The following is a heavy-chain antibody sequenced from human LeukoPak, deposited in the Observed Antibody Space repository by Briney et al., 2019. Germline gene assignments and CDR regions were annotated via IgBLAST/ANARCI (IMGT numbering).Heavy chain of an antibody. CDR3: ARGPPTPSIWSGYSYTRPDFDY. Sequence: ASVNVSCKASGYTFTGYYMHWVRQAPGQGLEWMGWINPNSGGTNYAQKFQGRVTMTRDTSISTAYMELSRLRSDDTAVYYCARGPPTPSIWSGYSYTRPDFDYWGQGTLVTVSS. D-gene: IGHD3-3*01. V-gene: IGHV1-2*02. CDR1: GYTFTGYY. CDR2: INPNSGGT. J-gene: IGHJ4*02.